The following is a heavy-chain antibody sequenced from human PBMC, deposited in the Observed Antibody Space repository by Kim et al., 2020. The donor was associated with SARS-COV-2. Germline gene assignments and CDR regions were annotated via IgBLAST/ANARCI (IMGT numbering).Heavy chain of an antibody. V-gene: IGHV1-8*01. CDR2: MNPNSGNT. CDR1: GDTFTSYD. CDR3: ARPSTSTSSSWFFDL. J-gene: IGHJ2*01. Sequence: ASVKVSCKASGDTFTSYDISWLRQATGQGLEWMGWMNPNSGNTGYAQRFQGRVTMTRNTSINTAYMDLSNLGSEDTAVYYCARPSTSTSSSWFFDLWGRGTPVTVSS. D-gene: IGHD6-6*01.